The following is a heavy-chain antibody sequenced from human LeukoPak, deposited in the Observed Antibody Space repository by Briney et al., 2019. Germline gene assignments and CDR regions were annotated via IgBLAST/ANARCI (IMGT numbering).Heavy chain of an antibody. CDR2: ISGSGGSR. CDR3: AKITYYDILTGYQIDY. Sequence: PGGSLRLSCAASGFIVSSNYMSWVRQAPGKGLEWVSAISGSGGSRYYADSVKGRFTISRDNSKNTLYLQMNSLRAEDTAVYYCAKITYYDILTGYQIDYWGQGTLVTVSS. D-gene: IGHD3-9*01. V-gene: IGHV3-23*01. CDR1: GFIVSSNY. J-gene: IGHJ4*02.